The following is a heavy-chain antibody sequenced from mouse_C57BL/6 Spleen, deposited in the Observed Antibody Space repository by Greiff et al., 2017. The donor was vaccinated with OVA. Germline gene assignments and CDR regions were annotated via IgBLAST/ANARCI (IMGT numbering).Heavy chain of an antibody. V-gene: IGHV1-19*01. Sequence: EVQLQQSGPVLVKPGASVKMSCKASGYTFTDYYMNWVKQSHGKSLEWIGVINPYNGGTSYNQKFKGKATLTVDKSSSTAYMELNSLTSEDSAVYYGARGDDYAPFAYWGQGTLVTVSA. CDR2: INPYNGGT. CDR1: GYTFTDYY. CDR3: ARGDDYAPFAY. J-gene: IGHJ3*01. D-gene: IGHD2-4*01.